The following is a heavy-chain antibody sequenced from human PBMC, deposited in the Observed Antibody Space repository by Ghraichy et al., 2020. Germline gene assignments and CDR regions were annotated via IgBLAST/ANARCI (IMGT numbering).Heavy chain of an antibody. CDR1: GFTFSSYA. Sequence: GGSLRLSCAASGFTFSSYAMSWVRQAPGKGLEWVSAISGSGGSTYYADSVKGRFTISRDNSKNTLYLQMNSLRAEDTAVYYCAKEMRGDSSGWYDLGAFDYWGQGTLVTVSS. CDR3: AKEMRGDSSGWYDLGAFDY. V-gene: IGHV3-23*01. CDR2: ISGSGGST. D-gene: IGHD6-19*01. J-gene: IGHJ4*02.